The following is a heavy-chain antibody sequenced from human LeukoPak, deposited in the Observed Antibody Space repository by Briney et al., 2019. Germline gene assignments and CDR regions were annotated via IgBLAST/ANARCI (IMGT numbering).Heavy chain of an antibody. Sequence: SETLSLTCTVSGGSISSYYWSWIRQPLGKGLEWIGYIYYSGSTNYNPSLKSRVTISVDTSKNQFSLKLSSVTAADTAVYYCARDAYSYGLFDYWGQGTLVTVSS. CDR2: IYYSGST. D-gene: IGHD5-18*01. J-gene: IGHJ4*02. CDR1: GGSISSYY. CDR3: ARDAYSYGLFDY. V-gene: IGHV4-59*01.